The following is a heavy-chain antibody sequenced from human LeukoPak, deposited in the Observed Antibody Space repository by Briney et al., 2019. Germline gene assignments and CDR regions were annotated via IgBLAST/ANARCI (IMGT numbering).Heavy chain of an antibody. D-gene: IGHD3-3*01. CDR3: ATEIRYGITIFGVVRIHNWFDP. CDR2: VDPEDGET. V-gene: IGHV1-69-2*01. Sequence: ATVKISCKVSGYTFTDYYMHWVQQAPGKGLVWMGLVDPEDGETIYAEKFQGRVTITADTSTDTAYMELSSLRSEDTAVYYCATEIRYGITIFGVVRIHNWFDPWGQGTLVTVSS. CDR1: GYTFTDYY. J-gene: IGHJ5*02.